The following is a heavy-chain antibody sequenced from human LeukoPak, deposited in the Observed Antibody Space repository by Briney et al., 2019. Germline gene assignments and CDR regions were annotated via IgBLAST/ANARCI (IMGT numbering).Heavy chain of an antibody. CDR3: ARRSGSSSVGPFRRANNWFDP. CDR2: IYYSGST. CDR1: GGSISSSSYY. J-gene: IGHJ5*02. Sequence: KPSETLSLTCTVSGGSISSSSYYWGWIRQPPGKGLEWIGSIYYSGSTYYNPSLKSRVTISVDTSKNQFSLKLSSVTAADTAVYYCARRSGSSSVGPFRRANNWFDPWGQGTLVTVSS. D-gene: IGHD6-13*01. V-gene: IGHV4-39*01.